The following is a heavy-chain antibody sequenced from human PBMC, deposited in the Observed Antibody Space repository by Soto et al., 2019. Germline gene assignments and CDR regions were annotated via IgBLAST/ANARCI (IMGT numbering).Heavy chain of an antibody. CDR1: GFTFSNYW. V-gene: IGHV3-74*01. CDR2: INTDGSRT. Sequence: PGGSLRLSCVASGFTFSNYWMHWVRQAPGRGLVWVSRINTDGSRTTYADSVKGRLTISRDNAKNTLYLQMNSLGAEDTAVYYCATVKSGSHDWFDPWGQGTLVTVSS. D-gene: IGHD3-10*01. J-gene: IGHJ5*02. CDR3: ATVKSGSHDWFDP.